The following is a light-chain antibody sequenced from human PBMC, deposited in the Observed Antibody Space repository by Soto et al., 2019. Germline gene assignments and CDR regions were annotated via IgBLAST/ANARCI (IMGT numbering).Light chain of an antibody. Sequence: QSALTQPPSASGSPGQSVTISCTGTSSDVGGYNYVSWYQQHPGKAPKLIIYEVNKRPSGVPDRFSGSKSGTSASLAITGLQADDEADYYCQSYDRSLSSPIFGGGTKLTVL. CDR1: SSDVGGYNY. CDR3: QSYDRSLSSPI. V-gene: IGLV2-8*01. J-gene: IGLJ2*01. CDR2: EVN.